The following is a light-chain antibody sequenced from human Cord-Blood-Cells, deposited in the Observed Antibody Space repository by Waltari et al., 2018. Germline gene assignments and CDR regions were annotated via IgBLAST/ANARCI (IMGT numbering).Light chain of an antibody. V-gene: IGKV4-1*01. J-gene: IGKJ3*01. CDR1: QSVLYSSNNKNY. CDR2: WAS. CDR3: QQYYSTPLT. Sequence: DIVMTQSPDSLAVSLGERATINCKSSQSVLYSSNNKNYLAWYQQKPGQPPKLLIYWASTRESGVPCRFSGSGSGTDFTLTISSLQAEDVAVYYCQQYYSTPLTFGPGTKVDIK.